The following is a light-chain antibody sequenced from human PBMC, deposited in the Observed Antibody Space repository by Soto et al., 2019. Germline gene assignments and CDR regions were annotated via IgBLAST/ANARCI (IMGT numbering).Light chain of an antibody. CDR3: SSYSSSGIEV. J-gene: IGLJ2*01. CDR1: SSDVGGYNY. V-gene: IGLV2-14*01. CDR2: DVS. Sequence: QSALTPPASVSGSPGQSITISCTGTSSDVGGYNYVVWYQQHPGKAPRVLIHDVSRRPSGVSNRFSGSKSGDTASLTISGLQAEDEADYYCSSYSSSGIEVFGGGTQLTVL.